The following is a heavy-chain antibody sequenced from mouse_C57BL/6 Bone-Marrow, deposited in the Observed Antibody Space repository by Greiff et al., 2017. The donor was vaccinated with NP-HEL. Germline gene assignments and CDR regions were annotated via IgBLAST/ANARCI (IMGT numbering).Heavy chain of an antibody. J-gene: IGHJ2*01. D-gene: IGHD1-1*01. CDR3: ARGEAYYGSSYYFDY. CDR1: GFTFSDYY. Sequence: VQLKESEGGLVQPGSSMKLSCTASGFTFSDYYMAWVRQVPEKGLEWVANINYDGSSTYYLDSLKSRFIISRDNAKNILYLQMSSLKSEDTATYYCARGEAYYGSSYYFDYWGQGTTLTVSS. V-gene: IGHV5-16*01. CDR2: INYDGSST.